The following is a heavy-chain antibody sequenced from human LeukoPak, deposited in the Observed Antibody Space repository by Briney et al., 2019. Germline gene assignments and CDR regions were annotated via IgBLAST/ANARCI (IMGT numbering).Heavy chain of an antibody. CDR2: IRGKVYGGTT. D-gene: IGHD1-1*01. CDR3: TKGKWNPWE. J-gene: IGHJ4*01. CDR1: GFTFGDYP. V-gene: IGHV3-49*03. Sequence: PGGSLRLSCSASGFTFGDYPMSWFRQAPGKGLEWVGFIRGKVYGGTTEYAASVKGRFTISGDDSKSIAYLQMNSLKTEDTAGLFRTKGKWNPWEWGQGTLVPV.